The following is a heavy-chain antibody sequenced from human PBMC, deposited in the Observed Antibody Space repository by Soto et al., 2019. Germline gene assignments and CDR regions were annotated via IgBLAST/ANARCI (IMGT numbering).Heavy chain of an antibody. Sequence: GSLLLSCAASGFTFSIYAMSWVRQAPGKGLEWVSAISGSGGSTYYADSVKGRFTISRDNSKNTLYLQMNSLRAEDTAVYYCAKDVVYWAPLDYWGQGTLVTVSS. J-gene: IGHJ4*02. CDR3: AKDVVYWAPLDY. CDR2: ISGSGGST. CDR1: GFTFSIYA. D-gene: IGHD1-26*01. V-gene: IGHV3-23*01.